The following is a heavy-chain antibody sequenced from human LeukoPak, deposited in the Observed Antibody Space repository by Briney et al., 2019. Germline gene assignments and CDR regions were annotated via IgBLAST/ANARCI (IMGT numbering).Heavy chain of an antibody. D-gene: IGHD6-13*01. Sequence: GGSLRLSCAASGFTFSSYGMHWVRQAPGKGLEWVAVIWYDGSNKYYVDSVKGRFTISRDNSKNTLYLQMNSLRAEDTAVYYCARESHSSSWFPDYWGQGTLVTVSS. CDR3: ARESHSSSWFPDY. V-gene: IGHV3-33*01. J-gene: IGHJ4*02. CDR1: GFTFSSYG. CDR2: IWYDGSNK.